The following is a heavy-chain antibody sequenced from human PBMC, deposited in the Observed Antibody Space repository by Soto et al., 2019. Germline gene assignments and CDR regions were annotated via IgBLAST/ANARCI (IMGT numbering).Heavy chain of an antibody. J-gene: IGHJ4*02. Sequence: QVQLVQSGAEVKKPGASVKVSCKASGYTFTNYAMHWVLQAPGQRLEWIGWINAGNGNTKYSQQFQGRVTITRDTSASTAYMELSSLRSEDTAVYYCARSSGYYYLEYWGQGTLVTVSS. CDR2: INAGNGNT. V-gene: IGHV1-3*01. CDR3: ARSSGYYYLEY. D-gene: IGHD3-22*01. CDR1: GYTFTNYA.